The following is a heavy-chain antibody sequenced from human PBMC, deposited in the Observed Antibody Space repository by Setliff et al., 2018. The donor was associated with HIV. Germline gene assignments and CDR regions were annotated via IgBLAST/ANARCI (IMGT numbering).Heavy chain of an antibody. D-gene: IGHD3-10*01. CDR1: GSSITGDFY. J-gene: IGHJ4*02. CDR2: LHHGGST. V-gene: IGHV4-38-2*01. Sequence: TCDVSGSSITGDFYWGWIRQPPGKGLEWIGSLHHGGSTYKNPSLNSRVTISVDTSKNQISLKLRSVTAADTAVYYCARGLNYYGSGSYLPLGYWGQGTLVTVSS. CDR3: ARGLNYYGSGSYLPLGY.